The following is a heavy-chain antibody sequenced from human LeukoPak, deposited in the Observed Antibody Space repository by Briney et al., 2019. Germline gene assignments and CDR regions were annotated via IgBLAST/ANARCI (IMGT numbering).Heavy chain of an antibody. V-gene: IGHV1-46*01. CDR3: AREERAIAALGRGAFDY. CDR2: INLSSGTT. CDR1: GYTFTSYF. D-gene: IGHD6-6*01. J-gene: IGHJ4*02. Sequence: EASVKVSCKASGYTFTSYFMHWVRQAPGQGLEWMGIINLSSGTTTYPQKFQGRVTMTRDTSTGTVYMELSSLRSEDTAVYYCAREERAIAALGRGAFDYWGQGTLVTVSS.